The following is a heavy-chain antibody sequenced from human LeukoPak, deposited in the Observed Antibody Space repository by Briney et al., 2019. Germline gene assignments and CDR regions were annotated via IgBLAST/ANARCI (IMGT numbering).Heavy chain of an antibody. D-gene: IGHD4-17*01. CDR2: ISGSGGST. V-gene: IGHV3-23*01. Sequence: GGSLRLSCAASGFTVSSNYMNWVRQAPGKGLEWVSAISGSGGSTYYADSVKGRFTISRDNSKNTLYLQMNSLRAEDTAVYYCATQPESYGDSASYFHHWGQGTLVTVSS. CDR1: GFTVSSNY. J-gene: IGHJ1*01. CDR3: ATQPESYGDSASYFHH.